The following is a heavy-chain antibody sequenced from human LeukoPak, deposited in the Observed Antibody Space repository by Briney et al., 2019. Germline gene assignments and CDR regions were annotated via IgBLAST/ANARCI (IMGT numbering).Heavy chain of an antibody. CDR1: GGSFSGYY. J-gene: IGHJ6*02. V-gene: IGHV4-4*07. CDR2: IYTSGST. D-gene: IGHD2-8*02. Sequence: SETLSLTCAVYGGSFSGYYWSWIRQPAGKGLEWIGRIYTSGSTNYNPSLKSRVTMSVDTSKNQFSLKLSSVTAADTAVYYCARDGPLVGYYYYGMDVWGQGTTVTVSS. CDR3: ARDGPLVGYYYYGMDV.